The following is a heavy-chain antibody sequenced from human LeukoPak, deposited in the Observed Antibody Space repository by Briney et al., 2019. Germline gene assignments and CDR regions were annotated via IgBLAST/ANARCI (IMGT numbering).Heavy chain of an antibody. CDR2: ISYDGSNK. V-gene: IGHV3-30-3*01. J-gene: IGHJ4*02. Sequence: PGGSLRLSCAASGFTFSSYAMHWVRQAPGKGLEWVAVISYDGSNKYYPDSVKGRFTISRDNSKNTLYLQMNSLRAEDTAVYYCARDRPSMVPFDYWGQGTLVTVSS. CDR3: ARDRPSMVPFDY. D-gene: IGHD3-10*01. CDR1: GFTFSSYA.